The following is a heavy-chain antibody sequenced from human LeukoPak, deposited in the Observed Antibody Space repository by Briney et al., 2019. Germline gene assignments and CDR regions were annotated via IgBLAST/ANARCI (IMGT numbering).Heavy chain of an antibody. CDR3: ARGSGWYYY. V-gene: IGHV4-59*11. J-gene: IGHJ4*02. D-gene: IGHD6-19*01. CDR2: IYHSGNT. Sequence: SETLSLTCTVSGGSISSHYWSWVRQPPGKGLEWIGYIYHSGNTNYNPSLKSRVTISVDTSKNQFSLNLTSVTAADTAVYYCARGSGWYYYWGQGTLVTVSS. CDR1: GGSISSHY.